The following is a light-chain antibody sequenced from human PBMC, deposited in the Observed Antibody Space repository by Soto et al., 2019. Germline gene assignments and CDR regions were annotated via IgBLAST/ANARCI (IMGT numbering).Light chain of an antibody. J-gene: IGKJ1*01. V-gene: IGKV1-39*01. CDR1: QGIRTY. Sequence: DIQMNKSPSSLSASVGDRVTITCRVSQGIRTYLNWFHQTPGKAPKLLIYGASSLQSGVPSRFSGNASGTDFTLTITSLQPQDFGTYHCQQSYRIPLTCGKGPKVEL. CDR3: QQSYRIPLT. CDR2: GAS.